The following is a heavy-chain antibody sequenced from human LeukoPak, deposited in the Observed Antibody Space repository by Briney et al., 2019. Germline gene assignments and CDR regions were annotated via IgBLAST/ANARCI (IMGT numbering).Heavy chain of an antibody. CDR2: IYHSGST. J-gene: IGHJ2*01. CDR3: ARDPMYYYDSSGYSGGPYWYFDL. D-gene: IGHD3-22*01. V-gene: IGHV4-38-2*02. Sequence: PLETLSLTCAVSGYSISSGYYWGWIRQPPGKGLEWIGSIYHSGSTYYNPSLKSRVTISVDTSKNQFSLKLSSVTAADTAVYYCARDPMYYYDSSGYSGGPYWYFDLWGRGTLVTVSS. CDR1: GYSISSGYY.